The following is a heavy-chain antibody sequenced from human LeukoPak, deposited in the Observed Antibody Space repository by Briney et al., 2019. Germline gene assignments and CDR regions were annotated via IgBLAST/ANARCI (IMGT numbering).Heavy chain of an antibody. CDR1: GYSFIGYH. V-gene: IGHV1-2*02. J-gene: IGHJ4*02. Sequence: ASVKASCKASGYSFIGYHMHWVRQAPGQGLEWMGWTNPNTGGTKYAQKFQGRVTMTRDTSISTAYMELSSLRSDDTAVYFCASVEMATIGFEHWGQGTLVTVSS. CDR2: TNPNTGGT. D-gene: IGHD5-12*01. CDR3: ASVEMATIGFEH.